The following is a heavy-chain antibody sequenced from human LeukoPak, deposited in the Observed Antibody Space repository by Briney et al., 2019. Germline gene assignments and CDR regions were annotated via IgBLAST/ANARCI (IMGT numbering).Heavy chain of an antibody. V-gene: IGHV3-23*01. Sequence: GGSLRLSCAASGFTFSSYAMSWVRQSPGKGLEWVSAISGRGGSTYYAYYTDSVRGRFTISRDNSKNTLYLQMNSLRAEDTAVYYCAKFYDILTAYFDFWGQGTLVTVSS. CDR1: GFTFSSYA. CDR3: AKFYDILTAYFDF. J-gene: IGHJ4*02. CDR2: ISGRGGST. D-gene: IGHD3-9*01.